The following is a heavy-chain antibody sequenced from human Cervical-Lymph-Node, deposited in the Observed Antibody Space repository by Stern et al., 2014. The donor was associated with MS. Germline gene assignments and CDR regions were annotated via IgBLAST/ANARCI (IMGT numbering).Heavy chain of an antibody. D-gene: IGHD1-26*01. CDR3: ARGELKEGLVRGMDV. CDR2: IFPSFGTI. CDR1: GGTFSSYA. Sequence: QVQLVESGAEVKRPGSSVKVSCKASGGTFSSYAISWVRQAPGQGLEWMGGIFPSFGTIKYTPDFQGRVTISADESTSTAYMELSSLRSEDTAVYYCARGELKEGLVRGMDVWGQGTTVTVSS. J-gene: IGHJ6*02. V-gene: IGHV1-69*01.